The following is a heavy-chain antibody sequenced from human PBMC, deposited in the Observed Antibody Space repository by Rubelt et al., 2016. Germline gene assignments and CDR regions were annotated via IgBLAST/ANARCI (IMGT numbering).Heavy chain of an antibody. Sequence: QVQLQESGPGLVKPSETLSLTCTVSGGSISSYYWSWIRQPAGKGLEWIGRIYTSGSTNYNPPFKSRVTMSVDTSKNQFSLKLSSVTAADTAVYYCVRASYYYGSGSPYAFDIWGQGTMVTVSS. J-gene: IGHJ3*02. V-gene: IGHV4-4*07. CDR2: IYTSGST. CDR3: VRASYYYGSGSPYAFDI. CDR1: GGSISSYY. D-gene: IGHD3-10*01.